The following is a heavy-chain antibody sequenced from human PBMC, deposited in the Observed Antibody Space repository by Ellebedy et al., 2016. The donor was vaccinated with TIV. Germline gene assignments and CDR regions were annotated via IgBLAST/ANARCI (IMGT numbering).Heavy chain of an antibody. V-gene: IGHV3-30-3*01. CDR3: AGLRNDYGDYVGY. CDR1: GFTFSSHA. J-gene: IGHJ4*02. D-gene: IGHD4-17*01. Sequence: GGSLRLSCAVSGFTFSSHAMHWVRQAPGKGLEWVATISYTGGSQNYADSVKGRFTISRDNSKDTLYLQMTSLGPEDTAVYYCAGLRNDYGDYVGYWGQGTLVTVSS. CDR2: ISYTGGSQ.